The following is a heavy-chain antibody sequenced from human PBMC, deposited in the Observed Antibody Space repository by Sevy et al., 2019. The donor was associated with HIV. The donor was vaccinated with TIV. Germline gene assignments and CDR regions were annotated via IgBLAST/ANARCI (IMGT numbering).Heavy chain of an antibody. CDR1: GFIFSNYG. CDR2: VSYDGSTK. V-gene: IGHV3-30*03. J-gene: IGHJ4*02. Sequence: GGSLRLSCAASGFIFSNYGMHWVRQAPGKGLEWVAVVSYDGSTKYYTGSVRGRFTISRDNAKNTLYLQMNSLRAEDTAVYYCARDLGATLRIAVAAYFDYWGQGTLVTVSS. D-gene: IGHD6-19*01. CDR3: ARDLGATLRIAVAAYFDY.